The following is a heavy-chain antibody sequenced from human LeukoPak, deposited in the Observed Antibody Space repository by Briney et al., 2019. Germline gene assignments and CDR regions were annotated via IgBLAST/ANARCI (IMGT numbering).Heavy chain of an antibody. J-gene: IGHJ4*02. CDR2: ISSSSSYI. CDR1: GFTFSSYS. V-gene: IGHV3-21*01. CDR3: ARDLKGYSSSSGLDY. D-gene: IGHD6-6*01. Sequence: GGSPRLSCAASGFTFSSYSMNWVRQAPGKGLEWVSSISSSSSYIYYADSVKGRFTISRDNAKNSLYLQMNSLRAEDTAVYYCARDLKGYSSSSGLDYWGQGTLVTVSS.